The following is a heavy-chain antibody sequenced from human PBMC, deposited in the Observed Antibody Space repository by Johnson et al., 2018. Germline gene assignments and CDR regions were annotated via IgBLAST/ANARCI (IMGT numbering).Heavy chain of an antibody. D-gene: IGHD1-20*01. CDR3: ARSGGITCYDAFDI. CDR2: IKQDGSEK. J-gene: IGHJ3*02. CDR1: GFTFSSYW. Sequence: EVQLVESGGGLVQPGGSLRLSCAASGFTFSSYWMSWVRQAPGKGLEWVANIKQDGSEKYYVDSVEGRFTISRDKSKNTLYVQMNSLRAEDPAGYYCARSGGITCYDAFDIWCQGTMVTVSS. V-gene: IGHV3-7*01.